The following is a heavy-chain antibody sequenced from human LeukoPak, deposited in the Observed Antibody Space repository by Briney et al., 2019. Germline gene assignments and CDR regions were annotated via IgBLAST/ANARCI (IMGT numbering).Heavy chain of an antibody. V-gene: IGHV3-21*01. CDR3: ARRYCSGGSCYYFDY. CDR2: ISSSSSYI. D-gene: IGHD2-15*01. CDR1: GFTFGDYA. Sequence: PGGSLRLSCTASGFTFGDYAMNWVRQAPGKGLEWVSSISSSSSYIYYADSVKGRFTISRDNAKNSLYPQMNSLRAEDTAVYYCARRYCSGGSCYYFDYWGQGTLVTVSS. J-gene: IGHJ4*02.